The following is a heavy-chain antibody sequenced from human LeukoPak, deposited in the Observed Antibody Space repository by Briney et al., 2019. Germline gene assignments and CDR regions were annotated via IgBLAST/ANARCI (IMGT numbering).Heavy chain of an antibody. J-gene: IGHJ4*02. CDR1: GGTFSSSA. CDR2: MNPNSGNT. Sequence: ASVKVSCKASGGTFSSSAISWVRQAPGQGLEWMGWMNPNSGNTGYAQKFQGRVTITRNTSISTAYMELSSLRSEDTAVYYCARGNHYSQYYYDSSAQPDYWGQGTLVTVSS. CDR3: ARGNHYSQYYYDSSAQPDY. V-gene: IGHV1-8*01. D-gene: IGHD3-22*01.